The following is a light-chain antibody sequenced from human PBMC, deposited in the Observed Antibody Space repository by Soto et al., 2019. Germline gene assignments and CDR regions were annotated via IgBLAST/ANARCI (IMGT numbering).Light chain of an antibody. CDR2: DAS. J-gene: IGKJ4*01. CDR3: QQRSNWPSLT. Sequence: EIVLIQSPATLSLSPGERATLSCRASQSVSSYLAWYQHKPGQTPRLLISDASTRATGIPARFSGSRSETDFTLTISSLEPEDSAVFYCQQRSNWPSLTFGGGTKVDIK. CDR1: QSVSSY. V-gene: IGKV3-11*01.